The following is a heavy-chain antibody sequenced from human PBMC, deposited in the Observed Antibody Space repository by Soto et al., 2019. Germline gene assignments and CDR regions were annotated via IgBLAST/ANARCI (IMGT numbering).Heavy chain of an antibody. Sequence: SETLSLTCTVSGGSISSGGYYWSWIRQHPGKALEWIGYIYYSGSTYYNPSLKSRVTISGDTSKNQFSLKLSSVTAADTAVYYCARFGYSGYEYYYYYGMDVWGQGTTVTVSS. CDR1: GGSISSGGYY. CDR2: IYYSGST. CDR3: ARFGYSGYEYYYYYGMDV. D-gene: IGHD5-12*01. V-gene: IGHV4-31*03. J-gene: IGHJ6*02.